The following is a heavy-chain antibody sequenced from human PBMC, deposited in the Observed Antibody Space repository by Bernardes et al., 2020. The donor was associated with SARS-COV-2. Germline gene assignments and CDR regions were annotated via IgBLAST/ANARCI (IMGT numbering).Heavy chain of an antibody. J-gene: IGHJ4*02. CDR3: VKEAVETAYGYY. CDR1: GFTFGSFA. CDR2: ISDSSARF. D-gene: IGHD1-1*01. V-gene: IGHV3-23*01. Sequence: GGSLILSCVSSGFTFGSFAMIWVRQAPGKGLEWVSAISDSSARFFYTDSVKGRFLISRDNSRNTLFLQMNRLRADDTAVYYCVKEAVETAYGYYWGQGILVTVSS.